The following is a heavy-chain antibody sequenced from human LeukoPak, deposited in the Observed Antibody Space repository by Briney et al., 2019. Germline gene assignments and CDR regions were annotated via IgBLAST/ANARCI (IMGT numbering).Heavy chain of an antibody. V-gene: IGHV3-7*01. CDR3: ARDKPDGYDSSGYYYYFDY. Sequence: GGSLRLSCAASGFTFSSYWMSWVRQAPGKGLEWVANIKQDGSEKYYVDSVKGRFTISRDNAKNSLYLQMNSLRAEDTAVYYCARDKPDGYDSSGYYYYFDYWGQGTLVTVSS. CDR1: GFTFSSYW. J-gene: IGHJ4*02. CDR2: IKQDGSEK. D-gene: IGHD3-22*01.